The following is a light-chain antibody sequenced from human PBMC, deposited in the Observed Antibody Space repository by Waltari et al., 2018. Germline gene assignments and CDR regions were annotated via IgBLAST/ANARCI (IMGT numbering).Light chain of an antibody. V-gene: IGKV3-11*01. CDR2: DAS. Sequence: EIVLTQSPATLSLSPGERATLSCRASQSVSSYLAWYQQKPGQAPRLLIYDASNRATRIPARFSGSGSGTDFTLTISSLEPEDFAVYYCQQRSNWPPPTFGGGTKVEIK. J-gene: IGKJ4*01. CDR1: QSVSSY. CDR3: QQRSNWPPPT.